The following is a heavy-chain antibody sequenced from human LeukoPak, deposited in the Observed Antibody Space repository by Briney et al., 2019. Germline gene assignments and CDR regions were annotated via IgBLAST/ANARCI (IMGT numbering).Heavy chain of an antibody. CDR1: GYTFTNYE. D-gene: IGHD3-3*01. V-gene: IGHV1-8*01. J-gene: IGHJ5*02. CDR2: MNPNSGNT. CDR3: ARGSWGSGYNWFDP. Sequence: GASVKVSCKASGYTFTNYEINWVRQATGQGLEWMGWMNPNSGNTGYAQKFQGRVTMTRNTSISTAYMELGSLRSEDTAVYYCARGSWGSGYNWFDPWGQGTLVTVSS.